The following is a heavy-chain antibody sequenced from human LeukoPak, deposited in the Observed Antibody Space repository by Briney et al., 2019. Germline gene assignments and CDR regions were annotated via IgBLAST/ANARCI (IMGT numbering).Heavy chain of an antibody. V-gene: IGHV4-4*07. CDR3: ARTYYGSGSFRYYFDY. J-gene: IGHJ4*02. Sequence: SETLSLTCAVSGGSISNYYWSWIRQPAGKGLEWIGRIYSSGSTNYNPSLRSRVTMSVDTSKNQFSLKLTSVTAADTAMYYCARTYYGSGSFRYYFDYWGQGTLVTVSS. CDR1: GGSISNYY. D-gene: IGHD3-10*01. CDR2: IYSSGST.